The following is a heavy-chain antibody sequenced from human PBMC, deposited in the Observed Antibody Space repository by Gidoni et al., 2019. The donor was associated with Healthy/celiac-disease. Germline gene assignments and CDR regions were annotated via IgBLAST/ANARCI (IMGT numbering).Heavy chain of an antibody. CDR1: GFTFSSYA. J-gene: IGHJ3*02. Sequence: QVQLVESGGGVVQPGRSLRLSCAASGFTFSSYAMHWVRQAPGKGLEWVAVISYDGSNKYYADSVKGRFTISRDNSKNTLYLQMNSLRAEDTAVYYCAREASMVGAFDIWGQGTMVTVSS. CDR2: ISYDGSNK. V-gene: IGHV3-30*01. CDR3: AREASMVGAFDI. D-gene: IGHD3-10*01.